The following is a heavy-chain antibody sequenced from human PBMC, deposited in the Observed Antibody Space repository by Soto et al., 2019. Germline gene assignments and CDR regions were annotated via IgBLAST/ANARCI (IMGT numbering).Heavy chain of an antibody. Sequence: GGSLRLSCAASGFTFSSYSMNWVRQAPGKGLEWVSYISSSSSTIYYADSVKGRFTISRDNAKNSLYLQMNSLRAEDTAVYYCARVYGYDAFDIWGQGTMVTVS. CDR3: ARVYGYDAFDI. J-gene: IGHJ3*02. CDR2: ISSSSSTI. CDR1: GFTFSSYS. V-gene: IGHV3-48*01. D-gene: IGHD4-17*01.